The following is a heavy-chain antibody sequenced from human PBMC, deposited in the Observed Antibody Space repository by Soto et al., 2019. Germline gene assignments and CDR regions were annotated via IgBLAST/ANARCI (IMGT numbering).Heavy chain of an antibody. D-gene: IGHD3-22*01. CDR2: IYYSGST. J-gene: IGHJ6*02. CDR1: GGSISSGGYY. CDR3: ARHVYDSSGYQFMVGGMDV. V-gene: IGHV4-31*03. Sequence: ASETLSLTCTVSGGSISSGGYYWSWIRQHPGKGLEWIGYIYYSGSTYYNPSLKSRVTISVDTSKNQFSLKLSSVTAADTAVYYCARHVYDSSGYQFMVGGMDVWGQGTAVTVYS.